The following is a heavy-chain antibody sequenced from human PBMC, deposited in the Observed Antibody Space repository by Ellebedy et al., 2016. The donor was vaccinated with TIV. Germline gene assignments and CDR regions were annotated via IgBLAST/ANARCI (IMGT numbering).Heavy chain of an antibody. D-gene: IGHD5/OR15-5a*01. CDR2: IWYDGFNK. J-gene: IGHJ4*02. CDR3: ARALNHVDTVSTAPLDC. V-gene: IGHV3-33*01. CDR1: GFSFSTYG. Sequence: GESLKISCAASGFSFSTYGMHWVRQAPGQGLEWVAVIWYDGFNKDYADSVQGRFTISRDNSQNTLYLLMNSLRGDDTAIYYCARALNHVDTVSTAPLDCWGQGTLVTVSS.